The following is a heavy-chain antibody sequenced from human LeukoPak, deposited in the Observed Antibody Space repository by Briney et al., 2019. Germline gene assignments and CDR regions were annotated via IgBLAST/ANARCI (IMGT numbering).Heavy chain of an antibody. Sequence: SVKVSCKASGGTFSSYAISWVRQAPGQGLEWMGGIIPIFGTANYAQKFQGRVTITTDESTSTAYMELSSLRSEDAAVYYCARDRYGYFDLWGRGTLVTVSS. D-gene: IGHD5-18*01. CDR3: ARDRYGYFDL. CDR2: IIPIFGTA. V-gene: IGHV1-69*05. CDR1: GGTFSSYA. J-gene: IGHJ2*01.